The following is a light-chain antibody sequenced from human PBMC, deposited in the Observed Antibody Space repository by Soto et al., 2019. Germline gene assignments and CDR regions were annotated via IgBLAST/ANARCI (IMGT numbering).Light chain of an antibody. CDR3: QQYNNWRT. V-gene: IGKV3-15*01. CDR1: QSVSSN. J-gene: IGKJ1*01. Sequence: EIVMTQSPATLSVSQGERATLSCRASQSVSSNLAWYQQKPGQAPRLLIYGASTRATGITARFSGSGSGTEFTLTISSLQSEDFAVYYCQQYNNWRTFGQGTKVEIK. CDR2: GAS.